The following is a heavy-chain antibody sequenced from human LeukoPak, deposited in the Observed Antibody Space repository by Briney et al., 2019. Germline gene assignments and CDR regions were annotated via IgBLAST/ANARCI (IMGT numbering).Heavy chain of an antibody. CDR3: ASDGGWGKLYS. CDR2: IKQDGSER. J-gene: IGHJ4*02. D-gene: IGHD7-27*01. V-gene: IGHV3-7*01. CDR1: GFTFSSDW. Sequence: GGSLRLSCVGSGFTFSSDWMSWVRQAPGKGLEWVANIKQDGSERYYVDSVKGRFTISRDNAKNSLYLQMNSLSAEDTAVYYCASDGGWGKLYSWGQGTLVTVSS.